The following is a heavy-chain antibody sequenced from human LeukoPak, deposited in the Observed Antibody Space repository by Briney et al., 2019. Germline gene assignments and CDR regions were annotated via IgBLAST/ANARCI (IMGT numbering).Heavy chain of an antibody. CDR2: IYYSGST. V-gene: IGHV4-59*08. D-gene: IGHD6-13*01. CDR1: GGSLSRYY. CDR3: ARQGIAAAGIDY. J-gene: IGHJ4*02. Sequence: LETLSPTRTVSGGSLSRYYRGWVRQPPREGLGGIGYIYYSGSTNYNPSLKSRVTISVDTSKNQFSLKLSSVTAADTAVYYCARQGIAAAGIDYWGQGTLVTVSS.